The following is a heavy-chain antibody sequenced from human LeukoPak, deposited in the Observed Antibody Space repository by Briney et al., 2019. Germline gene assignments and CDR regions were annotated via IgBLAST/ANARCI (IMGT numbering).Heavy chain of an antibody. CDR2: IYHSGST. V-gene: IGHV4-38-2*01. Sequence: PSETLSLTCAVSGYSISSGYYWGWLRQPPGKGLERIGCIYHSGSTYYNPSVKSRVPISVDTSKTQFSLKLSSVTAADTAVYYCARHAYSNYLLDYWGQGTLVTVSS. CDR1: GYSISSGYY. J-gene: IGHJ4*02. D-gene: IGHD4-11*01. CDR3: ARHAYSNYLLDY.